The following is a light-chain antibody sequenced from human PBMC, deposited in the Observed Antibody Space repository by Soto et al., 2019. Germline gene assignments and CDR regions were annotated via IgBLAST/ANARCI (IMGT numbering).Light chain of an antibody. CDR3: MQGSHWPPRYT. J-gene: IGKJ2*01. CDR1: QSLVYGDANSF. Sequence: DVVMTQSPLSLPVTLGQPASISCRSSQSLVYGDANSFFNWFHQRPGQPPRRLIYQVSNRDSGVLDRFSGSGSDTDFTLRISRVEAEDVGVYYCMQGSHWPPRYTFGQGTKLEIK. V-gene: IGKV2-30*01. CDR2: QVS.